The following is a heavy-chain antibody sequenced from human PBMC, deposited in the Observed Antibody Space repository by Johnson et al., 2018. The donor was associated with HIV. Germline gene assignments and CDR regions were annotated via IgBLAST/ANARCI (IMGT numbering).Heavy chain of an antibody. V-gene: IGHV3-7*03. CDR2: IKQDGSEK. D-gene: IGHD6-6*01. CDR1: GFTFSSYW. CDR3: ARDWNEYSSSDGAFDI. J-gene: IGHJ3*02. Sequence: VQLVESGGGLVQPGGSLRLSCAASGFTFSSYWMSWVRQAPGKGLEWVANIKQDGSEKYYVDSVKGRFTISRDNAKNSLYLQMNSLRAEDTAVYYCARDWNEYSSSDGAFDIWGQGTMVTVSS.